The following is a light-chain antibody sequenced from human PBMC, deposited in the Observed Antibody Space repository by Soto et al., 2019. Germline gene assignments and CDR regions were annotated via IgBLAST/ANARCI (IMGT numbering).Light chain of an antibody. CDR1: QSVTSTY. J-gene: IGKJ1*01. CDR2: GAS. Sequence: EIVLTQSPGTLSLSPGERATLSCRASQSVTSTYLAWYQQKPGQPPRLLIYGASSRATGIPGRFSGSGSVTDFTLTISRLAPEDFAVYYCQQYGSSPLTFGQGTKVDIK. CDR3: QQYGSSPLT. V-gene: IGKV3-20*01.